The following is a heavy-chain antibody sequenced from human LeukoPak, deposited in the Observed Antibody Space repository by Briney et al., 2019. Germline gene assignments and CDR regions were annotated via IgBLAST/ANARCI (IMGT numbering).Heavy chain of an antibody. Sequence: PSETLSLTCTVSGGSISSSSYYWGWIRQPPGKGLEWIGSIYYSGSTYYNPSLKSRVTISVDTSKNQFSLKLSSVTAADTAVYYCASLQGTYDFWSGYYTTYFDYWGQGTLVTVSS. CDR3: ASLQGTYDFWSGYYTTYFDY. CDR1: GGSISSSSYY. CDR2: IYYSGST. J-gene: IGHJ4*02. V-gene: IGHV4-39*07. D-gene: IGHD3-3*01.